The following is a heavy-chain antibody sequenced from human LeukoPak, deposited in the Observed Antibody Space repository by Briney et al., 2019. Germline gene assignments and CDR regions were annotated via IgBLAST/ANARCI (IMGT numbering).Heavy chain of an antibody. CDR3: ARSRWLAQEGFDY. J-gene: IGHJ4*02. V-gene: IGHV3-21*01. CDR2: ISSTSYYI. Sequence: GGSLTLSCAASGFTFSTYSMNWVRQAPGRGLEGVSSISSTSYYIYYADSVKGRFTISRDNAKNSLYLQMGSLRAEDMAVYYCARSRWLAQEGFDYWGQGTLVTVSS. CDR1: GFTFSTYS. D-gene: IGHD6-19*01.